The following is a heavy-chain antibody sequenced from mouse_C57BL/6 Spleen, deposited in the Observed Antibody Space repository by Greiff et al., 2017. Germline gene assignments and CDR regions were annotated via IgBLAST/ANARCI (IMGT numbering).Heavy chain of an antibody. Sequence: VQLLQSGPGLVKPSQSLSITCTVSGFSLTSYGVHWVRQSPGKGLEWLGVRWSGGSTDHNATFISRLSISKDNSKSQVFFKMNSLQADDTAIYYCARIHTSYLYFDVWGTGTTVTVSS. J-gene: IGHJ1*03. V-gene: IGHV2-2*01. CDR3: ARIHTSYLYFDV. CDR2: RWSGGST. CDR1: GFSLTSYG.